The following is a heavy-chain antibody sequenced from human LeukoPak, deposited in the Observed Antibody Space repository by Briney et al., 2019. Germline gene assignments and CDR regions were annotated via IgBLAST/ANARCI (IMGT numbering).Heavy chain of an antibody. Sequence: SETLSLTCDVYGDSFSGHYWSWIRQPPGKGLEWIGEITDGGSTNYNPSLKSRVTISVDTSKNQFSLKLSSVTAADTAVYYCARGRLRINWFDPWGQGTLVTVSS. CDR1: GDSFSGHY. J-gene: IGHJ5*02. D-gene: IGHD4-17*01. CDR3: ARGRLRINWFDP. V-gene: IGHV4-34*01. CDR2: ITDGGST.